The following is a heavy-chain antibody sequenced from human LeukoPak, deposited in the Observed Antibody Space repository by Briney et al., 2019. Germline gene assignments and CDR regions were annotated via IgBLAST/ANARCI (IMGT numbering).Heavy chain of an antibody. Sequence: GESLRLSCAASGLTFSNAWMSWVRQAPGEGLEWVGRIKRKTDGETTEYVAPVKGRFTISRDDSKNTLYLQMNSLKTEDTGVYYCATASSGLFYWGQGTLVTVSP. CDR1: GLTFSNAW. CDR2: IKRKTDGETT. V-gene: IGHV3-15*01. J-gene: IGHJ4*02. D-gene: IGHD3-16*01. CDR3: ATASSGLFY.